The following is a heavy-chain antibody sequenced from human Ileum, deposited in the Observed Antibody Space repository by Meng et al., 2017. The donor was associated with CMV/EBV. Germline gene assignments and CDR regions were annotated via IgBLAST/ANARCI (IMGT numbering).Heavy chain of an antibody. CDR1: Y. Sequence: YKHWVRQAPGQGLEWMGWINPNSGGTNYAQKFQGRVTMTRDTSISTAYMELSRMRSDDTAVYYCARDRGVGYCSSTSCYGGWNWFDPWGQGTLVTVSS. CDR2: INPNSGGT. J-gene: IGHJ5*02. D-gene: IGHD2-2*01. V-gene: IGHV1-2*02. CDR3: ARDRGVGYCSSTSCYGGWNWFDP.